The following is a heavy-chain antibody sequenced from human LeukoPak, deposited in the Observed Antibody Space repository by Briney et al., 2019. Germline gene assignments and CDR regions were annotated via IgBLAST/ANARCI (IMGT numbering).Heavy chain of an antibody. V-gene: IGHV4-39*07. Sequence: SETLSLTCTVSGGSISSSFCYWGWIRQPPGKGLEWIGSIYSSGSTYYNPSLKSRVTISVDTSKNQFSLKLSSVTAADTAVYYCARDRLQLQSWGQGTLVTVSS. D-gene: IGHD5-24*01. J-gene: IGHJ5*02. CDR1: GGSISSSFCY. CDR2: IYSSGST. CDR3: ARDRLQLQS.